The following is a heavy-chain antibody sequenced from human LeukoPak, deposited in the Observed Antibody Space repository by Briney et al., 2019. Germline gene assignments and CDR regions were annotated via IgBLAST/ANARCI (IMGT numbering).Heavy chain of an antibody. V-gene: IGHV3-21*01. CDR1: GFTFSSYS. J-gene: IGHJ6*03. CDR3: ARDIWEYSYYYMDV. CDR2: ISSSSSYI. Sequence: GGSLRLSCAASGFTFSSYSMNWVRQAPGKGLEWVSSISSSSSYIYYADSVKGRFTISRDNAKNSLYLQMNSLRAEDTAVYYCARDIWEYSYYYMDVWGKGTTVTVSS. D-gene: IGHD6-6*01.